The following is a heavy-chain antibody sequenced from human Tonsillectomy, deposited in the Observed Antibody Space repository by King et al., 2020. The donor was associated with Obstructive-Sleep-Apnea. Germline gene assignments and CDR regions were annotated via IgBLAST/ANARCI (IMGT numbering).Heavy chain of an antibody. D-gene: IGHD6-19*01. CDR3: ARDRSYSSGWSPGYFDL. CDR1: GFTFSSFA. J-gene: IGHJ2*01. CDR2: ISYDGSNK. V-gene: IGHV3-30*04. Sequence: VQLVESGGGVVQPGRSLRLSCAASGFTFSSFAMNWVRQAPGKGLDWVAVISYDGSNKYYADSVKGRFTISRDNSYNTLYLQMNSLRAEDTAVYYCARDRSYSSGWSPGYFDLWGRGTLVTVSS.